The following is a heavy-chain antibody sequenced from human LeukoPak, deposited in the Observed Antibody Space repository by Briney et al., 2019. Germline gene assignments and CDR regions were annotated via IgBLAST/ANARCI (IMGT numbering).Heavy chain of an antibody. D-gene: IGHD3-10*01. CDR2: IYYSGST. V-gene: IGHV4-59*01. Sequence: SETLCLTCTVSGFSISSYYWRWIRQPPGKGLEWIWDIYYSGSTNYHPSLKSRVTISVDTSKNQFSLKMSSVTAADTAVYYCAIMASSYRSGSSTFDIWGEKTIGSASS. CDR3: AIMASSYRSGSSTFDI. CDR1: GFSISSYY. J-gene: IGHJ3*02.